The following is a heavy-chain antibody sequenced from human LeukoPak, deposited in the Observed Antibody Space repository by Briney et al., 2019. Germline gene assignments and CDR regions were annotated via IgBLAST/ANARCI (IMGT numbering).Heavy chain of an antibody. J-gene: IGHJ4*02. D-gene: IGHD5-12*01. CDR3: ARDPTNTSGYYAYFDY. CDR2: IYYSGST. V-gene: IGHV4-59*12. CDR1: GGSISSYY. Sequence: PSETPSLTCTVSGGSISSYYWSWIRQPPGKGLEWIGYIYYSGSTNYNPSLKSRVTISVDTSKNQFSLKLSSVTAADTAVYYCARDPTNTSGYYAYFDYWGQGTLVTVSS.